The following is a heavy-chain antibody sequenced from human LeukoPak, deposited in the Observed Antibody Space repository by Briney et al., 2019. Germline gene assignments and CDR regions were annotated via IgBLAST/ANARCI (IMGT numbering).Heavy chain of an antibody. CDR2: INWKSDNI. CDR1: GFTFNEYA. J-gene: IGHJ5*01. Sequence: QPGRSLRLSCAASGFTFNEYAIHWVRQAPGKGLEWISSINWKSDNIAYADSVKGRFTVSRDNARNSLHLQMNSLRIEDTALYFCVKDSAGESSDWLDSWGQGTLVTIAS. V-gene: IGHV3-9*01. D-gene: IGHD6-19*01. CDR3: VKDSAGESSDWLDS.